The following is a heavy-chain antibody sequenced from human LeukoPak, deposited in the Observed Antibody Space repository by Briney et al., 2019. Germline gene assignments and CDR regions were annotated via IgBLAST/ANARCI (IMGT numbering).Heavy chain of an antibody. CDR1: GFTVSSNY. CDR3: ARGGYGDYDDAFDI. Sequence: GGSLRLSCAASGFTVSSNYMSWVRQAPGKGLEWVSVIYSGGSTYYADSVKGRFTISRDNSKNTLYLQMNSLRAEDTAVYYCARGGYGDYDDAFDIWGQGTMVTVSS. J-gene: IGHJ3*02. V-gene: IGHV3-53*01. D-gene: IGHD4-17*01. CDR2: IYSGGST.